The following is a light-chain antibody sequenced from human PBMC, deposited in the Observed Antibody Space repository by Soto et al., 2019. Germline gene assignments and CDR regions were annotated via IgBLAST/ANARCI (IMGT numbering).Light chain of an antibody. J-gene: IGLJ2*01. CDR1: SGHSSYA. CDR2: LNNDGSH. Sequence: QLVLTQSPSASASLGASVKLTCTLSSGHSSYAIAWHQQQPEKGPRYLMKLNNDGSHTKGDGIPDRFLGSSSGAERYLTISSLQSEDEADYYCQTWDTGIRVFGGGTQLTVL. CDR3: QTWDTGIRV. V-gene: IGLV4-69*01.